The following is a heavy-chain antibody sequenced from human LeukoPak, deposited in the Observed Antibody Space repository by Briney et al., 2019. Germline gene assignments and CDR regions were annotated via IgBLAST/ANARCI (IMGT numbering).Heavy chain of an antibody. V-gene: IGHV3-48*01. CDR1: GFTFSNYS. CDR2: ISRSSTTI. J-gene: IGHJ4*02. CDR3: ARSFGLYYYDSSGYYPSFDY. D-gene: IGHD3-22*01. Sequence: GGSLRLSCAASGFTFSNYSMNWVRQAPGKGLEWVSYISRSSTTIYYADSVKGRFTISRDNAKNSLYLQMNSLRAEDTAVYYCARSFGLYYYDSSGYYPSFDYWGQGTLVTVSS.